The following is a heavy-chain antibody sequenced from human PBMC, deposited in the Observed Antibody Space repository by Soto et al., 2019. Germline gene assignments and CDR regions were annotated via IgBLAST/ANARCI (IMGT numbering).Heavy chain of an antibody. CDR2: IYSNGNV. J-gene: IGHJ4*02. CDR1: GGSFSNTIYY. V-gene: IGHV4-39*01. D-gene: IGHD6-19*01. Sequence: QLQLQESGPGLVTPSETLSLTCSVSGGSFSNTIYYWAWVRQPHGKGMEWIGSIYSNGNVFYNPSRKSRVTIAVDTPKSHFSLKVTSVTAADTAVYSCARNMRAVASPLGYWAQGAPCTVAS. CDR3: ARNMRAVASPLGY.